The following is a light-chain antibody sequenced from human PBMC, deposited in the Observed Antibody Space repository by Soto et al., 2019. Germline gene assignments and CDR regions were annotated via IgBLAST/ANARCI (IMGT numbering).Light chain of an antibody. Sequence: DTVMTQSPATLSVSPGERATLSCRASQSVNSNLAWYQQKSGQAPRLLIYGASTRATGIPVRFSGSGSGTEFTLTISSLQSEDSAASYCQQYTYWPWTLGQGTKV. CDR3: QQYTYWPWT. V-gene: IGKV3-15*01. CDR1: QSVNSN. CDR2: GAS. J-gene: IGKJ1*01.